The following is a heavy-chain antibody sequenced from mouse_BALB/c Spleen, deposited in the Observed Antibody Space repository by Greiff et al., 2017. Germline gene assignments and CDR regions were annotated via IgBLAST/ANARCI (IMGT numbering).Heavy chain of an antibody. CDR3: VRGDYGNYHFDV. V-gene: IGHV2-9-2*01. Sequence: QVTLKGSGPGLVPPSQSLPITCPVSGFPLPGYDISWIRQPPGRGLEWLGVIWTGGGTNYNSAFMSRLSISKDNSKSQVFLKMNSLQTDDTAIYYCVRGDYGNYHFDVWGAGTTVTVSS. CDR2: IWTGGGT. J-gene: IGHJ1*01. D-gene: IGHD2-1*01. CDR1: GFPLPGYD.